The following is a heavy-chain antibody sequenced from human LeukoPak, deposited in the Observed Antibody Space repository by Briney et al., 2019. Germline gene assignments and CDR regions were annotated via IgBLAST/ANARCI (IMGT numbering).Heavy chain of an antibody. CDR2: ISTYNGNT. J-gene: IGHJ5*02. D-gene: IGHD4-23*01. CDR3: ARVTGGKEDNWFDP. CDR1: GYTFISYG. V-gene: IGHV1-18*01. Sequence: PGASVKVSCKASGYTFISYGISWVRQAPGQGLEWMGWISTYNGNTNYAQKLQGRVTMTTDTSTSTAYMELRSLRSDDTAVYYCARVTGGKEDNWFDPWGQGTLVTASS.